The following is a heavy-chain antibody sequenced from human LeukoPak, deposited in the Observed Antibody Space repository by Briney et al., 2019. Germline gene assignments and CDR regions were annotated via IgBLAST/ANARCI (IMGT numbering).Heavy chain of an antibody. D-gene: IGHD6-19*01. CDR3: AISIAVAWYVNWFDP. CDR2: IIPIFGTA. CDR1: GGTFSSYA. Sequence: GASVTVSCKASGGTFSSYAISWVRQAPGQGLDWMGRIIPIFGTANFAQKFQGRVTITTDESTSTAYMELSSLRSEDTAVYYCAISIAVAWYVNWFDPWGQGTLVTVSS. V-gene: IGHV1-69*05. J-gene: IGHJ5*02.